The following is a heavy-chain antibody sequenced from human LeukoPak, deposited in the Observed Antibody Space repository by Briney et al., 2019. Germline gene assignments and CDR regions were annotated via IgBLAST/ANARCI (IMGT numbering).Heavy chain of an antibody. J-gene: IGHJ4*02. CDR1: GFTFSNYW. D-gene: IGHD2-2*01. CDR3: ASHCSSTSCYFYFNS. Sequence: GGSLRLSCAASGFTFSNYWMSWVRQAPGKGLEWVANIKQDGREMYYIDSVKGRFTISRDNAKNSLDLKMNSLRAEDTAVYYCASHCSSTSCYFYFNSWGQGTLVTVSS. V-gene: IGHV3-7*01. CDR2: IKQDGREM.